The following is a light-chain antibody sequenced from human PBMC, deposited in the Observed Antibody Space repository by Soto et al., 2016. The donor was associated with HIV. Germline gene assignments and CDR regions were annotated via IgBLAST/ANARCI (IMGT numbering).Light chain of an antibody. CDR1: DIGSKS. CDR3: QVWDSSSDHWV. CDR2: DDD. J-gene: IGLJ3*02. Sequence: LPQPPSVSVAPGKTARITCGGNDIGSKSVHWYQQKPGQAPVLVVYDDDDRPSGIPERFSGSSSGNTATLTISRVEIGDEADYYCQVWDSSSDHWVFGGGTKLTVL. V-gene: IGLV3-21*03.